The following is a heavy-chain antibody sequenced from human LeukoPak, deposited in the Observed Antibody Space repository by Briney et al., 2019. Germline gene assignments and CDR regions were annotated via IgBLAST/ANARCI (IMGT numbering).Heavy chain of an antibody. V-gene: IGHV1-24*01. Sequence: GALLKLSCSVSGFSLTELSIHWVRQAPGKGLEWVGGFDPEHGVEVYAQRFRARVILTEDTPTTTAYMEVTSLSVVDTAVYYCATGVYCATTTCPGYQNYSYFMDVW. J-gene: IGHJ6*03. CDR2: FDPEHGVE. CDR3: ATGVYCATTTCPGYQNYSYFMDV. D-gene: IGHD2-21*01. CDR1: GFSLTELS.